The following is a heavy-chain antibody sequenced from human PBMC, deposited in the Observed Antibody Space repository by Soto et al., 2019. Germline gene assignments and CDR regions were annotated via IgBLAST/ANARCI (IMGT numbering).Heavy chain of an antibody. V-gene: IGHV3-21*01. CDR2: ITSSSTYI. CDR1: GFSFSSYS. Sequence: GGSLRLSCAASGFSFSSYSLNWVRQAPGKGLEWVSSITSSSTYIHYADSVKGRFTISRDNAKNSLSLQMNSLRDEDTAVYYCARVVVVIPPGYYYAMDVWGQGTTVTVSS. CDR3: ARVVVVIPPGYYYAMDV. J-gene: IGHJ6*02. D-gene: IGHD3-22*01.